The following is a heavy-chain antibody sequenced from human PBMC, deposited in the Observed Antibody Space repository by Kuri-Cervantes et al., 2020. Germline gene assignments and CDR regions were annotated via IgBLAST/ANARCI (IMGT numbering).Heavy chain of an antibody. CDR3: ARDIGIAVAGTAFDY. CDR1: GFTFSDYY. V-gene: IGHV3-11*04. CDR2: ISGSGTTR. Sequence: GGSLRLSCAASGFTFSDYYMSWIRQAPGKGLEWVSYISGSGTTRHYADSVKGRFTISRDNAQNSLYLQMNSLRAEDTAVYYCARDIGIAVAGTAFDYWGQGTLVTVSS. D-gene: IGHD6-19*01. J-gene: IGHJ4*02.